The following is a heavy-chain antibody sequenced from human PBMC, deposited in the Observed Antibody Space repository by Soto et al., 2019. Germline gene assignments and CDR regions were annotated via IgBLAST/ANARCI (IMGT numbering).Heavy chain of an antibody. J-gene: IGHJ5*02. CDR2: IYYSGST. CDR3: AGRYCSSTSCYPP. V-gene: IGHV4-61*01. CDR1: GGSVSSGSYY. D-gene: IGHD2-2*01. Sequence: PSETLSLTCTVSGGSVSSGSYYWSWIRQPLGKGLECIGYIYYSGSTNYNPSLKSRVTISVDTSKNQFSLKLSSVTAADTAVYYCAGRYCSSTSCYPPWGQGTLVTVSS.